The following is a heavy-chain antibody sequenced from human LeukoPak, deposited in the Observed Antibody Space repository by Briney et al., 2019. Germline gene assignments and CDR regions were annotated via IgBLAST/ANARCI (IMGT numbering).Heavy chain of an antibody. CDR3: ARESSMGGYDFDY. D-gene: IGHD5-12*01. J-gene: IGHJ4*02. V-gene: IGHV3-7*01. Sequence: GGSLRLSCAASGFTFSSYWMSWVRQAPGKGLEWVANIKQDRSEKYYVDSVKGRFIISRDNAKNSLYLQMNSLRAEDTAVYYCARESSMGGYDFDYWGQGTLVTVSS. CDR1: GFTFSSYW. CDR2: IKQDRSEK.